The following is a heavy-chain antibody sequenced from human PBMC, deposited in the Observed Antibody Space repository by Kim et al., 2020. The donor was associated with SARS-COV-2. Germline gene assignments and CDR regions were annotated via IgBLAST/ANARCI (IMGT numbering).Heavy chain of an antibody. J-gene: IGHJ4*02. CDR3: ARVLATAMVLN. CDR2: ISSSSYI. CDR1: GFTFSSYS. D-gene: IGHD5-18*01. Sequence: GGSLRLSCAASGFTFSSYSMNWVRQAPGKGLEWVSSISSSSYIYYADSVKGRFTISRDNAKNSLYLQMNSLRAEDTAVYYCARVLATAMVLNWGQGTLVTVSS. V-gene: IGHV3-21*01.